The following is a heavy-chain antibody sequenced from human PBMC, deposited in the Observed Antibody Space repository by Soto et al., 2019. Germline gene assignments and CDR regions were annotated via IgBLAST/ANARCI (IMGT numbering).Heavy chain of an antibody. CDR2: IYYSGST. CDR3: ARRQYSNSPFDP. Sequence: PSETLSLTCSVSGGSISSSSYSWGWIRQPPGKGLEWIGSIYYSGSTYYSPSLKSRVTVSVDTSKSQFSLNLSSVTAADTAVYYCARRQYSNSPFDPWGQGTLVTVSS. D-gene: IGHD4-4*01. J-gene: IGHJ5*02. V-gene: IGHV4-39*01. CDR1: GGSISSSSYS.